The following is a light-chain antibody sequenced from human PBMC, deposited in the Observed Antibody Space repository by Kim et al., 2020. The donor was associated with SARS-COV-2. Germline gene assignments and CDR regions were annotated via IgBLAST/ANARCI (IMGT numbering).Light chain of an antibody. CDR1: SSDVGGYNY. Sequence: QSALTQPPSASGSPGQSVTISCTGTSSDVGGYNYVSWYQQHPGKAPKLMIYEVSKRPAGVPDRFSGSKSGNTASLTVSGLQAEDEAEYHCSSYAGSNSLVFGGWTQLTVL. J-gene: IGLJ2*01. CDR3: SSYAGSNSLV. CDR2: EVS. V-gene: IGLV2-8*01.